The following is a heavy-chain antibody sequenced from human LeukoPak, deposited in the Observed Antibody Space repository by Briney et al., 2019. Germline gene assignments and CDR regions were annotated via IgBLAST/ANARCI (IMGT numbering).Heavy chain of an antibody. J-gene: IGHJ4*02. D-gene: IGHD3-3*01. CDR2: IYYSGST. CDR3: ARKEWYEYYFDY. Sequence: SKTLSLTCTVSGGSISSYYWSWIRQPPGKGLEWIGYIYYSGSTNYNPSLKSRVTISVDTSKNQFSLKLSSVTAADTAVYYCARKEWYEYYFDYWGQGTLVTVSS. V-gene: IGHV4-59*01. CDR1: GGSISSYY.